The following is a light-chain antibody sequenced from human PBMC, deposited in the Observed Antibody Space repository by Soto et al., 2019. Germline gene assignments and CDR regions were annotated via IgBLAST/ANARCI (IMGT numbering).Light chain of an antibody. CDR3: XXXYSTPRYT. Sequence: DIQMTQSPSSLSASVGDRVTITCRASQSISSYLNWYQQKPGKAPKLLIYAASSLQSGVPSRFSGSGSGTDFTLTISSLQPEDXATYYXXXXYSTPRYTFGQGTKLEIK. CDR1: QSISSY. CDR2: AAS. V-gene: IGKV1-39*01. J-gene: IGKJ2*01.